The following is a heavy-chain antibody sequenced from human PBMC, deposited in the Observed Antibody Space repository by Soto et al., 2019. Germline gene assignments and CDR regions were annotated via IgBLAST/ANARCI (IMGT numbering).Heavy chain of an antibody. V-gene: IGHV4-30-4*01. CDR2: PYYSGST. Sequence: QVQLQESGPGLVKPSQTLSLTCTVSGGSISSGDYYWSWIRQPPGKGLEWIGYPYYSGSTYYNRSLKSRVTISVDTSKNLFYLKLSSVSVADTAVYYWARHIAYCGGDCYSSDYWGQGTLVTVSS. CDR1: GGSISSGDYY. D-gene: IGHD2-21*02. CDR3: ARHIAYCGGDCYSSDY. J-gene: IGHJ4*02.